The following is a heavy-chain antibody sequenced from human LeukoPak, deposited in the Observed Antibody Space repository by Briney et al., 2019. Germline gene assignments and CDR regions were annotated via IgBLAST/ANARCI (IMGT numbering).Heavy chain of an antibody. CDR2: IYYSKNT. CDR1: GGSISSSSAY. D-gene: IGHD5-18*01. CDR3: VSPRGFSYGYFDY. J-gene: IGHJ4*02. Sequence: PSETLSLTCTVSGGSISSSSAYWGWIRQPPGKGLEWIGSIYYSKNTYYNPSLKSRVTLSADTSKNQFSLTLGSVSATDTAVYYCVSPRGFSYGYFDYWGQGTLVTVTS. V-gene: IGHV4-39*01.